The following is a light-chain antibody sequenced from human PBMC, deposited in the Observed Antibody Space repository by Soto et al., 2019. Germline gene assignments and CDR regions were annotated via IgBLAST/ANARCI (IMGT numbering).Light chain of an antibody. V-gene: IGKV4-1*01. J-gene: IGKJ1*01. CDR3: QQNYGTPGT. CDR2: WAS. CDR1: PGALYSSNNKNY. Sequence: SMDGYVGVRETVKITVSPGALYSSNNKNYLAWYQQKPGQPPKLLIYWASTRESGVPDRFSGSGSGTEFTLTISSLQPEDFATYYCQQNYGTPGTFGQGTKVDIK.